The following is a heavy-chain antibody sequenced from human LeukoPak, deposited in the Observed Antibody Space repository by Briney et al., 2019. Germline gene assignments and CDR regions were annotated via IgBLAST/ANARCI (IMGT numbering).Heavy chain of an antibody. J-gene: IGHJ4*02. Sequence: GGSLRLSCAASGFTFTSYAMSWVRQAPGKGLEWVSSINGVGGSTYYADSVKGRFTISRDSSKNTLYLQMNSLRAEDTALYYCAKYYYDGGAYSFDYWGQGTLVTVSS. CDR3: AKYYYDGGAYSFDY. CDR2: INGVGGST. CDR1: GFTFTSYA. D-gene: IGHD3-22*01. V-gene: IGHV3-23*01.